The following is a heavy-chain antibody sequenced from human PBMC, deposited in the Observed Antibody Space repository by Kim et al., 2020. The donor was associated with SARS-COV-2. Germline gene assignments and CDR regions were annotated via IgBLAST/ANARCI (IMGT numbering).Heavy chain of an antibody. CDR1: GFTFSSCG. CDR2: ILYDGRNK. Sequence: GGSLRLSCAASGFTFSSCGMHWIRQAPGKGLEWVAVILYDGRNKYYADSVKGRFTISRDNSKNTLYLQMNSLRAEDTAVYYCAKDRGYPDYYYMDVWGKGTTVTVSS. CDR3: AKDRGYPDYYYMDV. V-gene: IGHV3-30*18. J-gene: IGHJ6*03. D-gene: IGHD3-10*01.